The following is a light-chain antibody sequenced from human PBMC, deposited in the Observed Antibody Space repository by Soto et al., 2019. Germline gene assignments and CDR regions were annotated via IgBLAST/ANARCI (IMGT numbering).Light chain of an antibody. Sequence: QSVLTQPASVSGSPGQSITISCTGTSSDVGGYKYVSWYQQHPGKAPKLMIYEVSNRPSGVSNRFSGSKSGNTASVTISGLQAEDEADYYCSSYTSSSTLRVFGGGTKVTVL. CDR3: SSYTSSSTLRV. CDR2: EVS. J-gene: IGLJ3*02. CDR1: SSDVGGYKY. V-gene: IGLV2-14*01.